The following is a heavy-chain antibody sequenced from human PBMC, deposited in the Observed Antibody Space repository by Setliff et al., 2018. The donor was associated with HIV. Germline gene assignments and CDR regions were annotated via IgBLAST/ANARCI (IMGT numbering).Heavy chain of an antibody. CDR2: IYHSGST. J-gene: IGHJ4*02. CDR1: GFSISSGYY. D-gene: IGHD6-13*01. CDR3: ARDGGRTGYSSSSDQ. Sequence: SETLSLTCAVSGFSISSGYYRGWIRQPPGKGLEWIGTIYHSGSTYYSPPLMSRVTISVDTSKNQISLKLNSVTAADTAVYYCARDGGRTGYSSSSDQWGQGTLVTVSS. V-gene: IGHV4-38-2*02.